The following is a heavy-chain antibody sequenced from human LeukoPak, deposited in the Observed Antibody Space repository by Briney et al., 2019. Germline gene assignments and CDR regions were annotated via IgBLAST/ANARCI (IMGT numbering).Heavy chain of an antibody. CDR3: AKVEDLRHGDYSYFDY. CDR2: ISDSGRST. V-gene: IGHV3-23*01. D-gene: IGHD4-17*01. J-gene: IGHJ4*02. Sequence: GGSLRLSCAASGFNFRSYVMSWVRQPPGKGLEWVSAISDSGRSTYYADSVKGRFTISRDNSKNTLFLQMNSLTTEDTALYYCAKVEDLRHGDYSYFDYWGQGALVTVSS. CDR1: GFNFRSYV.